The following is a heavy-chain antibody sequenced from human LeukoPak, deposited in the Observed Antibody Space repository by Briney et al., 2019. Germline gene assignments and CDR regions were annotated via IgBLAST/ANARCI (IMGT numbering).Heavy chain of an antibody. CDR1: GFTFNNYG. D-gene: IGHD6-19*01. Sequence: GGSLRLSCAASGFTFNNYGLSWVRPAPGKGLEWVSVISGNGAFTYYADSVKGRFTISRDDSKNTLYLQMNSLRAEDTALYYCAKDEVYSSGWYPGHYWGQGILVTVSS. CDR2: ISGNGAFT. J-gene: IGHJ4*02. V-gene: IGHV3-23*01. CDR3: AKDEVYSSGWYPGHY.